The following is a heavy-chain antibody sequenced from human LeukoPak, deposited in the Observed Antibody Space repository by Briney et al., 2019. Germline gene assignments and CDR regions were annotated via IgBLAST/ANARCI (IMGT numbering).Heavy chain of an antibody. D-gene: IGHD3-22*01. Sequence: ASVKVSCKASGGTSSSYAISWVRQAPGQGLEWMGGIIPIFGTANYAQKFQGRVTITADESTSTAYMELSSLRSEDTAVYYCAGGYDSSGYYYADFDYWGQGTLVTVSS. V-gene: IGHV1-69*13. CDR1: GGTSSSYA. J-gene: IGHJ4*02. CDR2: IIPIFGTA. CDR3: AGGYDSSGYYYADFDY.